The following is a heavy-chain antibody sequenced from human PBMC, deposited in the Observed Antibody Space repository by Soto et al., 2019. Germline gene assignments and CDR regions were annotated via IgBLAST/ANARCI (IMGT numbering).Heavy chain of an antibody. CDR3: ARSLLTSSWYAGS. Sequence: PSETLSLTCVVPGYSISSGYYWGWIRQPPGKGLEWIGSIYHSGTTYYNPSLKSRVTISLDTSRNQFSLKLTSVTAADTAVYYCARSLLTSSWYAGSWGQGTLVPSPQ. CDR2: IYHSGTT. CDR1: GYSISSGYY. J-gene: IGHJ5*02. V-gene: IGHV4-38-2*01. D-gene: IGHD6-13*01.